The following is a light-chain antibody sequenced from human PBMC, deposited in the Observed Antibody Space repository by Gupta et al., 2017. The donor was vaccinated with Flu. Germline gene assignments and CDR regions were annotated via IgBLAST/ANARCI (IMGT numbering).Light chain of an antibody. CDR3: QQSDSNPRT. Sequence: IQMTQSPSFLSASIGDRVTLTCRASHSISRSLNWYKQKPGKAPALLIHSASSLQSGVPSRFSGSGSGTDFTLTISSLQLEDSATYYCQQSDSNPRTFGPGTKVEIK. J-gene: IGKJ1*01. CDR1: HSISRS. V-gene: IGKV1-39*01. CDR2: SAS.